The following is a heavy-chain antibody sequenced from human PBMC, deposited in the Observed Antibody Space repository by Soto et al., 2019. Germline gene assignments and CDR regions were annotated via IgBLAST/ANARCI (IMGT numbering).Heavy chain of an antibody. CDR3: AKLWGTSTYDSSGYPIDY. J-gene: IGHJ4*02. D-gene: IGHD3-22*01. CDR1: GFTFSSYA. Sequence: GGSLRLSCAASGFTFSSYAMSWVRQAPGKGLEWVAVISYDGSNKYYADSVKGRFTISRDNSENTLFLQMNSLRPEDTAVYCCAKLWGTSTYDSSGYPIDYWGQGTLVTVSS. V-gene: IGHV3-30*18. CDR2: ISYDGSNK.